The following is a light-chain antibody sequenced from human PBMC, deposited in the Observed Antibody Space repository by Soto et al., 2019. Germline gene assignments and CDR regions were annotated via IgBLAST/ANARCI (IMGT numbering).Light chain of an antibody. J-gene: IGKJ1*01. CDR1: QSVSSSF. CDR3: QLYDNSQWT. V-gene: IGKV3-20*01. Sequence: EIVLTQSPGTLSLSPGERATLSCRASQSVSSSFLAWYQQKPGQAPRLLIYGATSRATGFPDRFSGSGSGTVFTLTISRLEPEDFAVYYCQLYDNSQWTFDQGTKVEIK. CDR2: GAT.